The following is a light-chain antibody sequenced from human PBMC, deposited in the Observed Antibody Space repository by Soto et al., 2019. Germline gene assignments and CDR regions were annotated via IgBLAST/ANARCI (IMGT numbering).Light chain of an antibody. CDR3: QQYGDMWT. CDR1: QSVRSSY. J-gene: IGKJ1*01. Sequence: EIVLTQSPGTLSLSPGEKATLNCRASQSVRSSYLAWYQQQPGQAPRLLIHGASRRATGSPDRFSGSGSGTDFTLPINKLDPEDFAVYFCQQYGDMWTFGQGTKVEIK. CDR2: GAS. V-gene: IGKV3-20*01.